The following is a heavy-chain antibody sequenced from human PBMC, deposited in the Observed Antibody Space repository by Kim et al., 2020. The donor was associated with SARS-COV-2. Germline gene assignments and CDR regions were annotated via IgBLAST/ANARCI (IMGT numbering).Heavy chain of an antibody. Sequence: YAQKLQGRVTMTTDTSTSTAYMELRSLRSDDTAVYYCAITRSYYVAYFDYWGQGTLVTVSS. D-gene: IGHD1-26*01. CDR3: AITRSYYVAYFDY. J-gene: IGHJ4*02. V-gene: IGHV1-18*01.